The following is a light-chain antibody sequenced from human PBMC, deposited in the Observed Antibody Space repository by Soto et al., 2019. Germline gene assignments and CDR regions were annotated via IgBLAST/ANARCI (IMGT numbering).Light chain of an antibody. V-gene: IGKV1-39*01. J-gene: IGKJ3*01. Sequence: DIQMTQSPSSLSATVGDRVTLTCRASQNIDKSLNWYQQKPGKAPKVPIYSASRLESGVPSRFSASGSGTDFALTIANLQSDDFAMYFCQQSHTSPFAFGPGTRVDL. CDR1: QNIDKS. CDR3: QQSHTSPFA. CDR2: SAS.